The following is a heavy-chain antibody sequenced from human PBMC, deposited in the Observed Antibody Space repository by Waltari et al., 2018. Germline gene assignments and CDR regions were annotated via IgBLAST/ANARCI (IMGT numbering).Heavy chain of an antibody. D-gene: IGHD6-13*01. Sequence: QVQLQESGPGLVKPSETLSLPCTVSGGSISSYYWSWIRQPPGKGLEWIGYIYYSGSTNYNPSLKSRVTISVDTSKNQFSLKLSSVTAADTAVYYCARDFTDQQAVDYWGQGTLVTVSS. J-gene: IGHJ4*02. V-gene: IGHV4-59*01. CDR1: GGSISSYY. CDR2: IYYSGST. CDR3: ARDFTDQQAVDY.